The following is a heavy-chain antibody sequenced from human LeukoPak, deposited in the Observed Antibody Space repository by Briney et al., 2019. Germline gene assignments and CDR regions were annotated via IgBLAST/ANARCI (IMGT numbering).Heavy chain of an antibody. V-gene: IGHV3-30*02. Sequence: GGSLRLSCAASGFPFSAYGMHWVRQAPGKGLEWVAFIRYDGSNKYYADSVKGRFTISRDNSKNTLYLQMNSLRAEDTAVYYCAKDSSGGYSYGYKYYYYMDVWGKGTTVTISS. CDR1: GFPFSAYG. CDR3: AKDSSGGYSYGYKYYYYMDV. D-gene: IGHD5-18*01. CDR2: IRYDGSNK. J-gene: IGHJ6*03.